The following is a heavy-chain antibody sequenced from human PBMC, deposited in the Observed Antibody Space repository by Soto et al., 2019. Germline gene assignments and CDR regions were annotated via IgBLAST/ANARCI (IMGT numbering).Heavy chain of an antibody. CDR2: MTPSSGNT. J-gene: IGHJ4*02. Sequence: QVQLVQSGAEAKKPGASVTVSCQASGYTFTSYDINWVRLATGQGLEWMGFMTPSSGNTGYAQKFQGRVTLTRTTSIRTAYLELSSLRSDDTAVYSCTRGDFWGQGTLVTVSS. CDR1: GYTFTSYD. V-gene: IGHV1-8*01. CDR3: TRGDF.